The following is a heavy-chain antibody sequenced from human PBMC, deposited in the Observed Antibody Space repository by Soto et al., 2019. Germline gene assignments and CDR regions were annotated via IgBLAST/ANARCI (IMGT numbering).Heavy chain of an antibody. CDR1: GFTFSSYG. CDR2: IWYDGSAK. J-gene: IGHJ4*02. V-gene: IGHV3-33*01. D-gene: IGHD5-12*01. CDR3: ARDRNGYNSGPLDY. Sequence: QVQLVESGGGVVQPGRSLRLSCAASGFTFSSYGMHWVRQAPGKGLEWVAVIWYDGSAKYYGDSVKGRFTISRDNSKNTLYLPMNSLRAEETAVYYCARDRNGYNSGPLDYWGQGNLVTVSS.